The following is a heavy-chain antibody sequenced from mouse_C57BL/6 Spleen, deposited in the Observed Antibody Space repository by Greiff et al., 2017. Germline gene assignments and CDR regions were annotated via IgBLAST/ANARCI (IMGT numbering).Heavy chain of an antibody. Sequence: ESGAELVRPGASVTLSCKASGYTFTDYEMHWVKQTPVHGLEWIGAIDPETGGTAYNQKFKGKAILTADKSSSTAYMELRSLTSEDSAVYYCTKWDYYGSLDYWGQGTTLTVSS. D-gene: IGHD1-1*01. CDR3: TKWDYYGSLDY. CDR2: IDPETGGT. V-gene: IGHV1-15*01. CDR1: GYTFTDYE. J-gene: IGHJ2*01.